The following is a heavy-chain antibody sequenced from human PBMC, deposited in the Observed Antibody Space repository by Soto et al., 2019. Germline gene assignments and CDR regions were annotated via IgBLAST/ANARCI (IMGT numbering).Heavy chain of an antibody. CDR1: GFTFSGSA. D-gene: IGHD6-19*01. V-gene: IGHV3-73*01. CDR2: IRSKANSYAT. Sequence: PGGSLRLSCAASGFTFSGSAMHWVRQASGKGLEWVGRIRSKANSYATAYAASVKGRFTISRDDSKNTAYLQMNSLKTADTAVYYCTRTAVAGVYDYFDYWGQGTLVTVSS. CDR3: TRTAVAGVYDYFDY. J-gene: IGHJ4*02.